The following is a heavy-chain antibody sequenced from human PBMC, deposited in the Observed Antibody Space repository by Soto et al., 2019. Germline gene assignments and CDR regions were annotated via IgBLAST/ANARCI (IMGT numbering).Heavy chain of an antibody. CDR1: GYVFTSSF. Sequence: QVQLLQSGAEVKKPGASVQVSCKASGYVFTSSFVHWVRQAPGQGLEWMGMVNPSVGSTAYAHKFQGRIAVTREMSTATVYMDLRSLTSADTAIYYCAREVNSVIMPDDTEDCCGLDVWGLGTTVLVSS. J-gene: IGHJ6*02. CDR2: VNPSVGST. D-gene: IGHD1-26*01. CDR3: AREVNSVIMPDDTEDCCGLDV. V-gene: IGHV1-46*01.